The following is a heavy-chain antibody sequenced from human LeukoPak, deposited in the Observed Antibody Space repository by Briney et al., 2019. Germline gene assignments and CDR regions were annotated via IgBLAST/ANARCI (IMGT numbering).Heavy chain of an antibody. CDR1: GYTFTGHY. D-gene: IGHD2-15*01. CDR2: INPNSGGT. Sequence: ASVKVSCKASGYTFTGHYMHWVRQAPGQGLEWMGRINPNSGGTNYAQKFQGRVTMTRDTSISTAYMELSRLRSDDTAVYYCLVATTGSHYYYYMDIWGKGTTVTVSS. V-gene: IGHV1-2*06. CDR3: LVATTGSHYYYYMDI. J-gene: IGHJ6*03.